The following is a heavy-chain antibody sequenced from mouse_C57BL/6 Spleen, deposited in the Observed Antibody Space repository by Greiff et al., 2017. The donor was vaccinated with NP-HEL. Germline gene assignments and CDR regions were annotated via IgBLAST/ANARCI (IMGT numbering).Heavy chain of an antibody. V-gene: IGHV1-80*01. J-gene: IGHJ4*01. Sequence: QVQLKESGAELVKPGASVKISCKASGYAFSSYWMNWVKQRPGKGLEWIGQIYPGDGDTNYNGKFKGKATLTADKSSSTAYMQLSSLTSEDSAVYFCARSDYYGTPCYAMDYWGQGTSVTVSS. D-gene: IGHD1-1*01. CDR1: GYAFSSYW. CDR3: ARSDYYGTPCYAMDY. CDR2: IYPGDGDT.